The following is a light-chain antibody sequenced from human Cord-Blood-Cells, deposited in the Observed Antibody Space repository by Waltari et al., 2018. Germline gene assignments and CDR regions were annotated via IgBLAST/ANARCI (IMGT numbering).Light chain of an antibody. V-gene: IGLV2-14*01. CDR1: SSDVGGYNY. CDR3: SSYTSSSTYV. Sequence: QSALTQPASVSASPGQSITNSCTGTSSDVGGYNYVTWYQQHPGKAPKLMIYEVSNRPSGVSNRFSGSKSGNTASLTISGLQAEDEADYYCSSYTSSSTYVFGTGTKVTVL. J-gene: IGLJ1*01. CDR2: EVS.